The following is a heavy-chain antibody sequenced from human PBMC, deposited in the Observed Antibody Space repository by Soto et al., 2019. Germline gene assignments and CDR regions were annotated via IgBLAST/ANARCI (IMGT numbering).Heavy chain of an antibody. CDR3: ATYYTAVAYFEN. J-gene: IGHJ4*02. D-gene: IGHD5-18*01. V-gene: IGHV1-69*01. CDR1: GDPSSYSA. Sequence: QVRVVQSGAEVRKPGSSVKVSCTASGDPSSYSAIGWLRQAPGQGLEWMGGINPNFGSAIYAQKFQGRTTITAHYMELNDLRSEDTAIYFCATYYTAVAYFENWGQGILVTDSS. CDR2: INPNFGSA.